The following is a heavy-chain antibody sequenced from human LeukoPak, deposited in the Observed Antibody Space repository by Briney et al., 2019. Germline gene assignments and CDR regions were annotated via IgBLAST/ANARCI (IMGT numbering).Heavy chain of an antibody. J-gene: IGHJ5*02. CDR2: TYYRSKWCN. CDR3: ARSDVLLWFGELGEFDP. D-gene: IGHD3-10*01. V-gene: IGHV6-1*01. CDR1: GDSVSSNSAA. Sequence: SQTLSLTCAISGDSVSSNSAAWNWIRQSPSRGLEWLGRTYYRSKWCNDYAVSVKSRITINPDTSKNQFSLQLNSVTPEDTAVYYCARSDVLLWFGELGEFDPWGQGTLVTVSS.